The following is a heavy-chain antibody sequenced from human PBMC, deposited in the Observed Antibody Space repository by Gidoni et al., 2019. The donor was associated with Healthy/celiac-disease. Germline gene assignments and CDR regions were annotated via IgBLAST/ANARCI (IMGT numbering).Heavy chain of an antibody. D-gene: IGHD3-10*01. Sequence: QVRLVQAGAEVQKPGSSVKVSGKGSGGPYSSYAISWVREAPGQGREWMGGITPIFGTANYAQKFQGRVTITAYKSTSTAYLELSSLSSEDTAVYYCARGVLGASASDYPDYWGQGTLVTVSS. V-gene: IGHV1-69*06. J-gene: IGHJ4*02. CDR2: ITPIFGTA. CDR1: GGPYSSYA. CDR3: ARGVLGASASDYPDY.